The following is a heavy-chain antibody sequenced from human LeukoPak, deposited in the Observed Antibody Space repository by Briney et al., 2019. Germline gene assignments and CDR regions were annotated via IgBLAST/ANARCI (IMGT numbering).Heavy chain of an antibody. CDR2: VKHDGSDK. J-gene: IGHJ4*02. CDR3: ARDLWFGEFPYYFDQ. D-gene: IGHD3-10*01. Sequence: GGSLRLSCAASGFTFSSYWMSWVRQAPGKGLEWVANVKHDGSDKYYVDSVKGRFTISRDNAKNSLYLQMNSLRAEDTAMYYCARDLWFGEFPYYFDQWGQGTLVTVSS. CDR1: GFTFSSYW. V-gene: IGHV3-7*01.